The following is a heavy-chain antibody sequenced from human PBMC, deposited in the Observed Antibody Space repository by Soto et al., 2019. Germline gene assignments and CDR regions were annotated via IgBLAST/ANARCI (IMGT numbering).Heavy chain of an antibody. CDR1: GYTFTRNG. CDR3: VKDRDSNSWPARDV. CDR2: ISPNSGNT. Sequence: QVHLVQSGAEVKKPGASVNVSCKTSGYTFTRNGISWVRQAPGQGLEWMGWISPNSGNTRYAQKLQDRVIMTTDTSTSTAYLALRSLRSDDTAVYYCVKDRDSNSWPARDVWGPGTTVTVSS. J-gene: IGHJ6*02. D-gene: IGHD3-22*01. V-gene: IGHV1-18*01.